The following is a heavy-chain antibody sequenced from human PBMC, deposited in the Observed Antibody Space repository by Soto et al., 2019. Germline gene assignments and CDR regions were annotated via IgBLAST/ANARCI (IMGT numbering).Heavy chain of an antibody. CDR1: GYSFTSYG. V-gene: IGHV1-18*01. Sequence: ASVKVSCKASGYSFTSYGISWVRRAPGQGLEWMGWISPYNGHTQFVERFQGRVTMTTNTSTKTAYMELRNLRSDDTAHYYCARDLTIVPATHPRLENYGMDVWGQGTTVTVSS. CDR2: ISPYNGHT. J-gene: IGHJ6*02. D-gene: IGHD2-2*01. CDR3: ARDLTIVPATHPRLENYGMDV.